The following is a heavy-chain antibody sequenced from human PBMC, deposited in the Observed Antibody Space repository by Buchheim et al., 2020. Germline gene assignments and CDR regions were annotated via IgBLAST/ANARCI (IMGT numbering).Heavy chain of an antibody. V-gene: IGHV1-46*03. CDR3: ARVVSDSSGSYYFDY. CDR1: GYTFTSYD. Sequence: QVQLVQSGAEVKKPGASVKVSCKASGYTFTSYDINWVRQATGQGLEWMGIINPSGGSTSYAQKFQGRVTMTRDTSTSTVYMELSSLRSEDTAVYYCARVVSDSSGSYYFDYWGQGTL. D-gene: IGHD3-22*01. CDR2: INPSGGST. J-gene: IGHJ4*02.